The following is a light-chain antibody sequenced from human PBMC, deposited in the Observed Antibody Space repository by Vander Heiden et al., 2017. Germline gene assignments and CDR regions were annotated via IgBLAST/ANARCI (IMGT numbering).Light chain of an antibody. J-gene: IGKJ4*01. V-gene: IGKV1-39*01. CDR3: QQSYSTSPLT. CDR1: QSIISY. Sequence: DIQMTPSPSSLSASVRDRVTITCRASQSIISYLNWYQQKPGKAPKLLIYAASSLQSGVPSRCSGSGSGTDFTLTISSLQPEDFATYYCQQSYSTSPLTFGAGTKVEIK. CDR2: AAS.